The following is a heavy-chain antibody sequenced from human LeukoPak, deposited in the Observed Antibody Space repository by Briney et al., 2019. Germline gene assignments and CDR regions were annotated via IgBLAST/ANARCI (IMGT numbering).Heavy chain of an antibody. CDR2: ISSSSSYT. CDR3: AAGTAADF. Sequence: GGSLRLSCVVSGIPLSDYYMNWIRQAPGKGLEWISYISSSSSYTDYADSVKGRFTISRDNAKSALYLQMNSLRLEDTAVYYCAAGTAADFWGQGTLVTVSS. V-gene: IGHV3-11*03. CDR1: GIPLSDYY. J-gene: IGHJ4*02. D-gene: IGHD6-13*01.